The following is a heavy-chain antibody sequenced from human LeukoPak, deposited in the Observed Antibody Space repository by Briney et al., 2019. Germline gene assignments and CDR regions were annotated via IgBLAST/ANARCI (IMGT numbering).Heavy chain of an antibody. CDR2: INPETGDP. CDR1: RYRFTGYY. D-gene: IGHD5-12*01. J-gene: IGHJ4*02. CDR3: ARDPTRGDLSVY. Sequence: ASVKVSCKASRYRFTGYYIHWLRQVPGQGLEWMGWINPETGDPYYGQKFLGRVTMTRDTSISTAYMELSRLTSDDMAVYYCARDPTRGDLSVYWGQGSLVTVSS. V-gene: IGHV1-2*02.